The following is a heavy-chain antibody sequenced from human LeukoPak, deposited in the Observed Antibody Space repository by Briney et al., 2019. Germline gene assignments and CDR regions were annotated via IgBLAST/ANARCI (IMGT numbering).Heavy chain of an antibody. V-gene: IGHV4-59*08. CDR3: ARFGITVVRGGKYYFDY. CDR1: GGSISNYY. D-gene: IGHD3-10*01. J-gene: IGHJ4*02. CDR2: IYYSGAT. Sequence: SETLSLTCTVSGGSISNYYWSWIRQPPGRGLEWIGHIYYSGATKYNPSLKSRITISVDTSKNQFSLMLSSVTAADTAVYYCARFGITVVRGGKYYFDYWGQGTLVTVSS.